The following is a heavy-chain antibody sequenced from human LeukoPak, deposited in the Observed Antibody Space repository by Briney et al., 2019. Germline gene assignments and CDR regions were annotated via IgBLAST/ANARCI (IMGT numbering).Heavy chain of an antibody. V-gene: IGHV3-74*01. D-gene: IGHD3-9*01. CDR1: GFTFSSYW. Sequence: GGSLRLSCAASGFTFSSYWMHWVRQVPGKGLVWVSRINSDGSSTSYADSVKGRFTISRDNSRNTLDLQMNSLRAEDTAVYYCAKATAYFLEYFQNWGPGTLVIVSS. CDR3: AKATAYFLEYFQN. CDR2: INSDGSST. J-gene: IGHJ1*01.